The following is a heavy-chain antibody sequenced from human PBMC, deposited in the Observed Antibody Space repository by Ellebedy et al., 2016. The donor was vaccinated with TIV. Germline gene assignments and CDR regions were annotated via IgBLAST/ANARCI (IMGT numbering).Heavy chain of an antibody. Sequence: SETLSLTCAVSDDSISSPNWWSWVRQPPGKGLEWIGEISHGGDTNYNPSLRGRVTISLDKSKNQFSLKLTSVTAVDTALYYCARHFGHSLGYWGQGTLVTVSS. D-gene: IGHD5-18*01. J-gene: IGHJ4*02. CDR3: ARHFGHSLGY. CDR2: ISHGGDT. CDR1: DDSISSPNW. V-gene: IGHV4-4*02.